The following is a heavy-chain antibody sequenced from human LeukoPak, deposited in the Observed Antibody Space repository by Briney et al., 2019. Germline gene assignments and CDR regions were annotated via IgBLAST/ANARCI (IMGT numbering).Heavy chain of an antibody. Sequence: PGGSLRLSCAASGFTFSTYIMNCVLQSPGKWLDWVSSIRNINIYIYYADSLKGRFTISTDNSKNSLYLQMDSLRAEDTAVYYCARVGKAYYYYYGMDVWGKGTTVTVSS. J-gene: IGHJ6*04. CDR1: GFTFSTYI. D-gene: IGHD1-26*01. CDR3: ARVGKAYYYYYGMDV. CDR2: IRNINIYI. V-gene: IGHV3-21*01.